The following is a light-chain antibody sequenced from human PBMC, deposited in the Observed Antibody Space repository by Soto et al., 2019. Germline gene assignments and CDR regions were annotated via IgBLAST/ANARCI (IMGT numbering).Light chain of an antibody. CDR2: EVS. V-gene: IGLV2-14*02. Sequence: QSVLTQPASVSGSPGQSITISCTGTSSDVGSYDLVSWYQHHSGKAPKIMIYEVSNRPSGVSNRFSGSKSGNTASLTISGLQAEDEADYYCSSYTSSSTLYVFGTGTKLTVL. CDR1: SSDVGSYDL. CDR3: SSYTSSSTLYV. J-gene: IGLJ1*01.